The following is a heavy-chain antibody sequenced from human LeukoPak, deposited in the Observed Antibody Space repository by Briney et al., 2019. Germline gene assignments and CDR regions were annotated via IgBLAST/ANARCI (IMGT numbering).Heavy chain of an antibody. CDR2: MNPNSGNT. CDR1: GYTFTSYD. V-gene: IGHV1-8*01. J-gene: IGHJ4*02. D-gene: IGHD3-22*01. CDR3: ARVFDSSGYYLYYFDY. Sequence: GASVKVSCKASGYTFTSYDINWVRQATGQGLEWMGWMNPNSGNTGYAQKLQGRVTMTRNTSISTAYMELSSLRSEDTAVYYCARVFDSSGYYLYYFDYWGQGTLVTVSS.